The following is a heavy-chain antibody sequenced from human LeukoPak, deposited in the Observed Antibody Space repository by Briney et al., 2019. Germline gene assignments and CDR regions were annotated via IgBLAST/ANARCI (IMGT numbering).Heavy chain of an antibody. J-gene: IGHJ4*02. V-gene: IGHV3-30*18. CDR2: IPYDGSNK. Sequence: GGSLRLSCAASGFTFSSYGMHWVRQAPGKGLEWVAVIPYDGSNKYYADSVKGRFTISRDNSKNTLYLQMNSLRAEDTAVYYCAKASGSYNGDDFDYWGQGTLVTVSS. D-gene: IGHD1-26*01. CDR3: AKASGSYNGDDFDY. CDR1: GFTFSSYG.